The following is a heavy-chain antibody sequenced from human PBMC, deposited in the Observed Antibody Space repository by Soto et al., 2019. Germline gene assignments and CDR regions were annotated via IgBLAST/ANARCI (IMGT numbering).Heavy chain of an antibody. CDR3: ARTGRTAAGTHYYYGMDV. D-gene: IGHD6-13*01. CDR2: IYYSGST. V-gene: IGHV4-61*01. Sequence: SETPSLTCTVSGGSVSSGSYYWSWIRQPPGKGLEWIGYIYYSGSTNYNPSLKSRVTISVDTSKNQFSLKLSSVTAADTAVYYCARTGRTAAGTHYYYGMDVWGQGTTVTVSS. CDR1: GGSVSSGSYY. J-gene: IGHJ6*02.